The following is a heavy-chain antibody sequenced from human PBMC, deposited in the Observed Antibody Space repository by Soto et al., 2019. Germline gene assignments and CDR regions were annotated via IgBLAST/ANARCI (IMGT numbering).Heavy chain of an antibody. V-gene: IGHV1-46*01. CDR3: ARSLASSMTTVTFFDY. J-gene: IGHJ4*02. D-gene: IGHD4-17*01. CDR1: GYTFTSYG. Sequence: ASVKVSCKASGYTFTSYGISWVRQAPGQGLEWMGIINPSGGSTSYAQKFQGRVTMTRDTSTSTVYMELSSLRSEDTAVYYCARSLASSMTTVTFFDYWGQGTLDTVSS. CDR2: INPSGGST.